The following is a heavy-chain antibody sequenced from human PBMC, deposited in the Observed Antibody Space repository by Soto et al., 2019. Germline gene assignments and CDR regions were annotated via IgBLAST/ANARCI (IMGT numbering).Heavy chain of an antibody. Sequence: ASVKVSCKASGYTFTGYYMHWVLQAPGQGLEWMGWINPNSGGTNYAQKFQGWVTMTRDTSISTAYMELSRLRSDDTAVYYCARSTNMIVVVIGAFDIWGQGTMVTVSS. CDR3: ARSTNMIVVVIGAFDI. D-gene: IGHD3-22*01. CDR2: INPNSGGT. V-gene: IGHV1-2*04. CDR1: GYTFTGYY. J-gene: IGHJ3*02.